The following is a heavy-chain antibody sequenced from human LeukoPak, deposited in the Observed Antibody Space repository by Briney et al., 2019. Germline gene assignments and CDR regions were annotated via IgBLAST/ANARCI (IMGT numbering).Heavy chain of an antibody. D-gene: IGHD2-21*02. CDR2: INHSGST. J-gene: IGHJ4*02. V-gene: IGHV4-34*01. Sequence: SETLSLTCAVYGGSFSGYYWSWIRQPPGKGLEWIGEINHSGSTNYNPSLKSRVTISADTSKNQFSLKLSSVTAADTAVYYCASSGVTGYFDYWGQGTLVTVSS. CDR3: ASSGVTGYFDY. CDR1: GGSFSGYY.